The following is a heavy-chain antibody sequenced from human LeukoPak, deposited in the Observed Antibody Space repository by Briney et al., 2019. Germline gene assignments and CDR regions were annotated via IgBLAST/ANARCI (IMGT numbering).Heavy chain of an antibody. D-gene: IGHD1-26*01. J-gene: IGHJ6*02. CDR3: ARGVGATSRYYYYYYGMDV. V-gene: IGHV1-3*01. CDR2: INAGNGNT. Sequence: ASVKVSCRASGYTFTSYAMHWVRQAPGQRLEWMGWINAGNGNTKHSQKFQGRVTITRDTSASTAYMELSSLRSEDTAVYYCARGVGATSRYYYYYYGMDVWGQGTTVTVSS. CDR1: GYTFTSYA.